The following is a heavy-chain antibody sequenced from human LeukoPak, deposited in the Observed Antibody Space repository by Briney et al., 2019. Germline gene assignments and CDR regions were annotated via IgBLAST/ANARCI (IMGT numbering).Heavy chain of an antibody. D-gene: IGHD2-15*01. Sequence: PGGSLRLSCATSGFAFNDYWMHWVRQPPGKGLVWVSRMNSDGSSTSYADSVKGRFTISRDNAKNTLYLEMNSLRDEDTAVYYCARDRRDCTSGTCYHAPDYWGQGALVTVSS. CDR1: GFAFNDYW. CDR2: MNSDGSST. V-gene: IGHV3-74*01. CDR3: ARDRRDCTSGTCYHAPDY. J-gene: IGHJ4*02.